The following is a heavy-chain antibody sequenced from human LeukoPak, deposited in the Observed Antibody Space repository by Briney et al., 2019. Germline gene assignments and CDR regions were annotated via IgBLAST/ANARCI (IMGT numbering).Heavy chain of an antibody. CDR3: ARDIGYKTFDY. J-gene: IGHJ4*02. Sequence: GGSLRLSCADSGFTFNNYWMSWVRQAPGKGLEWVANIKQDGSEKYYVDSVKGRFTIPRDNAKNSLFLQMNSLRVGDTAVYYCARDIGYKTFDYWGQGTLVTVSS. V-gene: IGHV3-7*01. D-gene: IGHD5-18*01. CDR2: IKQDGSEK. CDR1: GFTFNNYW.